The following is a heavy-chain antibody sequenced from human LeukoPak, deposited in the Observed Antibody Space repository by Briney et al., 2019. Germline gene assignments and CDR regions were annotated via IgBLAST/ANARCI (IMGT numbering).Heavy chain of an antibody. CDR1: GFTFDDYA. Sequence: PGGSLRLSCAASGFTFDDYAMHWVRQAPGKGLEWVSGISWNSGSIGYADSVKGRFTISRDNAKNSLYLQMNSLRAEDTALYYCAKGRSSYYYGMDVWGQGTTVTVSS. J-gene: IGHJ6*02. D-gene: IGHD4-17*01. CDR3: AKGRSSYYYGMDV. V-gene: IGHV3-9*01. CDR2: ISWNSGSI.